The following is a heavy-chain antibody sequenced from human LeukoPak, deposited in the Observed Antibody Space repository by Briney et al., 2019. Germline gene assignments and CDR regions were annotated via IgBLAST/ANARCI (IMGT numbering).Heavy chain of an antibody. D-gene: IGHD5-12*01. Sequence: GASVKVSCKASGYTFTGYYMHWVRQAPGQGLEWMGWINPNSGGTNYAQKFQGCVTMTRDTSISTAYMELSRLRSDDTAVYYCAREATFVKGMDVWGQGTTVTVSS. V-gene: IGHV1-2*04. CDR3: AREATFVKGMDV. CDR2: INPNSGGT. J-gene: IGHJ6*02. CDR1: GYTFTGYY.